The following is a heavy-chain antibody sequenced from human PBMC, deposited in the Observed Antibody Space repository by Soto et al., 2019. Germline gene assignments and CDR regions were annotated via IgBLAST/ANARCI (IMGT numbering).Heavy chain of an antibody. D-gene: IGHD3-22*01. J-gene: IGHJ4*02. Sequence: GEPLKISCNGSGYRFAGYWITWVRQKPGKGLEWMGRIDPSDSQTYYSPSFRGHVTISVTKSITTVFLQWSSLRASDTAMYYCARQIYDSDTGPNFQYYFDSWAQGTPVTVSS. V-gene: IGHV5-10-1*01. CDR2: IDPSDSQT. CDR3: ARQIYDSDTGPNFQYYFDS. CDR1: GYRFAGYW.